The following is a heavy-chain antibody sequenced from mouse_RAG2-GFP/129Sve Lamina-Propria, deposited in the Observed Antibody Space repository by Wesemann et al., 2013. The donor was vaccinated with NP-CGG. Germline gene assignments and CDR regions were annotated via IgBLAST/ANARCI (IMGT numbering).Heavy chain of an antibody. J-gene: IGHJ2*01. CDR3: ARRGKLGLDY. D-gene: IGHD4-1*01. Sequence: GNGATSYNQKFKGKATLTVDKSSSTAYMQLSSLTSEDSAVYFCARRGKLGLDYWGQGTTLTVSS. V-gene: IGHV1-12*01. CDR2: GNGAT.